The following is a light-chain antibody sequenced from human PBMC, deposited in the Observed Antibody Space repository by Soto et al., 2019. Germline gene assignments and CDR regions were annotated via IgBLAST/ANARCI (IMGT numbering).Light chain of an antibody. CDR3: QHYDHPPIT. V-gene: IGKV1-5*01. J-gene: IGKJ5*01. CDR2: DAS. CDR1: QSISSW. Sequence: DIQMTQSPSTLSASVGHRFPITCRASQSISSWLAWYQQKTGQAPKLLIYDASSLETGVPSRFSGSGSGTDFTLTISSLQPEDIATYYCQHYDHPPITFGQGTRLEIK.